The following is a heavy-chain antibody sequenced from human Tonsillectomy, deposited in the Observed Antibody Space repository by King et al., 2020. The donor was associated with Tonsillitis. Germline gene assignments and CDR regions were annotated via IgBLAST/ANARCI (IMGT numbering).Heavy chain of an antibody. CDR3: ATGANDY. V-gene: IGHV3-15*01. CDR2: IKIKSDGGTA. J-gene: IGHJ4*02. CDR1: GFTFSNIW. Sequence: VQLVESGGGSVKPGGSLRLSCAASGFTFSNIWMNWVRQAPGKGLEWVGRIKIKSDGGTADYAAPVKGRFTISRDDSKNTLYLQMNSLKAEDTAIYYCATGANDYWGQGTVVTVSS.